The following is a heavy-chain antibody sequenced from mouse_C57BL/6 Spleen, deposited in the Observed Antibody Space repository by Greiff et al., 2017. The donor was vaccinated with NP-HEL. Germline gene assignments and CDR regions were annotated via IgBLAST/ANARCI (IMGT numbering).Heavy chain of an antibody. CDR2: IYPGDGDT. V-gene: IGHV1-80*01. D-gene: IGHD1-1*01. CDR1: GYAFSSYW. J-gene: IGHJ2*01. Sequence: VKLQESGAELVKPGASVKISCKASGYAFSSYWMNWVKQRPGKGLEWIGQIYPGDGDTNYNGKFKGKATLTADKSSSTAYMQLSSLTSEDSAVYFCARGHYYGSRDFDYWGQGTTLTVSS. CDR3: ARGHYYGSRDFDY.